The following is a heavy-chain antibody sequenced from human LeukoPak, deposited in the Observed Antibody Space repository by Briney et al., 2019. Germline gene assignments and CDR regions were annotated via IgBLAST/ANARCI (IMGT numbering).Heavy chain of an antibody. Sequence: SETLSLTCSVSGGSISSYYWSWIRRPPGKELEWSGYISYSGNTNYNPSLKSRVTISVDTSKNQFSLKLSSVTAADTAVYYCATRSTGVAATFDSWGQGALVTVSS. CDR3: ATRSTGVAATFDS. CDR2: ISYSGNT. J-gene: IGHJ4*02. V-gene: IGHV4-59*01. CDR1: GGSISSYY. D-gene: IGHD2-15*01.